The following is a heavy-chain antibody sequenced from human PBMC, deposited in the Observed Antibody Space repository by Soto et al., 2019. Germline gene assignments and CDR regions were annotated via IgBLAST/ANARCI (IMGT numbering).Heavy chain of an antibody. Sequence: SETLSLTCTVSGGSISSYYWSWIRQPAGKGLEWIGRIYTSGSTNYNPSLKSRVTMSVDTSKNQFSLKLSSVTAADTAVYYCARETGSSSSRWFDPWGQGTLVTVSS. CDR3: ARETGSSSSRWFDP. J-gene: IGHJ5*02. D-gene: IGHD6-6*01. V-gene: IGHV4-4*07. CDR2: IYTSGST. CDR1: GGSISSYY.